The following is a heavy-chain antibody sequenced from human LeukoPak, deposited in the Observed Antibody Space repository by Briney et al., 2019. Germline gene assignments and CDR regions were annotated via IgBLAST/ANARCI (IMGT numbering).Heavy chain of an antibody. V-gene: IGHV3-30-3*01. D-gene: IGHD3-9*01. CDR1: GFTVSSNY. CDR2: ISYDGSNK. J-gene: IGHJ6*02. Sequence: GGSLRLSCAASGFTVSSNYMSWVRQAPGKGLEWVAVISYDGSNKYYADSVKGRFTISRDNSKNTLYLQMNSLRAEDTAVYYCARDHYDILTGYDYYYGMDVWGQGTTVTVSS. CDR3: ARDHYDILTGYDYYYGMDV.